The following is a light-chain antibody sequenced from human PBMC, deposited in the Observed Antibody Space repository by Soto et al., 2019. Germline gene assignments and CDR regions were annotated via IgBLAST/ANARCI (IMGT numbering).Light chain of an antibody. CDR2: DDN. Sequence: QSVLTQPPSVSAAPGQKVTISCSGSISNIVNSYVSWYQQLPGTAPKLLIYDDNKRPSGIPDRFSGSKSGTSATLGITGLQTGDEADYYCGTWDSSLSAGVFGGGTKLTVL. CDR1: ISNIVNSY. CDR3: GTWDSSLSAGV. V-gene: IGLV1-51*01. J-gene: IGLJ2*01.